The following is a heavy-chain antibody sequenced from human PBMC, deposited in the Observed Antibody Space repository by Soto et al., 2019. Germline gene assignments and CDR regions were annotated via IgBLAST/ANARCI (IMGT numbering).Heavy chain of an antibody. Sequence: ASVKVSFKASGYTFTSYGISWVRQAPGQGLEWMGWISAYNGNTNYAQKLQGRVTMTTDTSTSTAYMELRSLRSDDTAVYYCAREKVYASYYYYGMDVWGQGTTVTVSS. CDR1: GYTFTSYG. CDR2: ISAYNGNT. D-gene: IGHD2-8*01. CDR3: AREKVYASYYYYGMDV. J-gene: IGHJ6*02. V-gene: IGHV1-18*01.